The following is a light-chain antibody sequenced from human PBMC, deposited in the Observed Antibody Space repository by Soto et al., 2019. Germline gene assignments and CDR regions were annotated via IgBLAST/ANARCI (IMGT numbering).Light chain of an antibody. V-gene: IGKV3-20*01. J-gene: IGKJ5*01. CDR3: QQYGNSIPIT. CDR2: GAF. CDR1: QSVSTSF. Sequence: VLTHSPGTLSFSPGEMATLSFRAIQSVSTSFLAWYQQKPGQAPRLLIYGAFSRATGIPDRFSGSGSGTDFTLTISRLEPEDFAVYYCQQYGNSIPITFGQGTRLEIK.